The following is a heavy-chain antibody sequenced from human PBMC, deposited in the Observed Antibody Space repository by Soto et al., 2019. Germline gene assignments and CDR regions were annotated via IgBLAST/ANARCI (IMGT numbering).Heavy chain of an antibody. V-gene: IGHV3-11*01. D-gene: IGHD5-12*01. CDR1: GFTFSDYY. Sequence: GGSLRLSCAASGFTFSDYYMSWIRQAPGKGLEWVSYISSSGSTIYYADSVKGRFTISRDNAKNSLYLQMNSLRAEDTAVYYCARARHSDGYNYYYYYGMDVWGQGTTVTVSS. CDR2: ISSSGSTI. CDR3: ARARHSDGYNYYYYYGMDV. J-gene: IGHJ6*02.